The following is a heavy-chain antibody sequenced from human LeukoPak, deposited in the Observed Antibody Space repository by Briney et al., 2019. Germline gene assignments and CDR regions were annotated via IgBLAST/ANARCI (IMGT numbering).Heavy chain of an antibody. V-gene: IGHV3-33*01. Sequence: GKSLRLSCTTSGFTLWRHGMHWVRQAPGKGLEWVAVTWYGGSDYADSVRGRFSVSRDIFGNTVYLQMDNLRVEGTALYYCAREQSTSGHAGAFDIWGQGTVVTVSS. J-gene: IGHJ3*02. D-gene: IGHD5-12*01. CDR1: GFTLWRHG. CDR3: AREQSTSGHAGAFDI. CDR2: TWYGGS.